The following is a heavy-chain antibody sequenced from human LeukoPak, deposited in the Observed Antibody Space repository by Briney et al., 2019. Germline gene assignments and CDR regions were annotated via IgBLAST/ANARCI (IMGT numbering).Heavy chain of an antibody. Sequence: PSQTLSLTCTVSGGSISSGGHYWSWIRQHPGKGLEWIGNIYYSGNTYYNPSLKSRVTISVDTSKNQFSLKLSSVTAADTAVYFGARADYLESRGYFGKFEYWGQGPLVTVSS. D-gene: IGHD3-22*01. CDR3: ARADYLESRGYFGKFEY. J-gene: IGHJ4*02. V-gene: IGHV4-31*03. CDR2: IYYSGNT. CDR1: GGSISSGGHY.